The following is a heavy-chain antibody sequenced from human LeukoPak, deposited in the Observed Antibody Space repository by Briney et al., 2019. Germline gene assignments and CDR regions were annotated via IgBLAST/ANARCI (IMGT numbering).Heavy chain of an antibody. J-gene: IGHJ6*02. Sequence: GASVKVSCKASGYTFTSYGISWVRQAPGQGLEWMGWISAYNGNTNYAQKLQGRVTMTTDTSTSTAYMELRSLRSDDTAVYYCARANYDILTGYYHYGMDVWGQGTMVTVSS. CDR3: ARANYDILTGYYHYGMDV. V-gene: IGHV1-18*01. CDR2: ISAYNGNT. CDR1: GYTFTSYG. D-gene: IGHD3-9*01.